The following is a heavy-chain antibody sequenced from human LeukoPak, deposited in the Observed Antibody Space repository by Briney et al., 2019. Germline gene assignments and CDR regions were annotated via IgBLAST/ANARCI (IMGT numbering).Heavy chain of an antibody. CDR3: ARFSSARKVFNS. Sequence: PGGSLRLSCAASGFTFSSYWMSWVRQAPGKGLEWVANIKQDGSAQYYVDSLKGRFTISRDNAKNSLFLQVNSLRAEDTAVYYCARFSSARKVFNSWGQGTLVTVSS. V-gene: IGHV3-7*01. D-gene: IGHD6-25*01. CDR1: GFTFSSYW. J-gene: IGHJ5*02. CDR2: IKQDGSAQ.